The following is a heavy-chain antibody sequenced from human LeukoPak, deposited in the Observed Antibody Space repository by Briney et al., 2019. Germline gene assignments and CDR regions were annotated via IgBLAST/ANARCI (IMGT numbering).Heavy chain of an antibody. D-gene: IGHD6-19*01. V-gene: IGHV4-34*01. CDR3: AHRSGWYLVDY. CDR1: GGSFSGYY. Sequence: SETLSLTCAVYGGSFSGYYWSWTRQPPGKGLEWIGEINHSGSTNYNPSLKSRVTISVDTSKNQFSLKLSSVTAADTAVYYCAHRSGWYLVDYWGQGTLVTVSS. J-gene: IGHJ4*02. CDR2: INHSGST.